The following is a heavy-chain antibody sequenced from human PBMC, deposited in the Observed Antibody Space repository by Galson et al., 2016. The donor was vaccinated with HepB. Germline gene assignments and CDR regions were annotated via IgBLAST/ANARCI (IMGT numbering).Heavy chain of an antibody. D-gene: IGHD1-26*01. Sequence: PALVKPTQTLTLTCAFSGFSLNTGGVGLAWIRQPLGKALEFLALIYGDGDKRYSPSLKSGDPITADTSKNQVVLTMNNVDLVDTATSFCAHRRTGSYSYHWFDPWGQGTLVTVSS. J-gene: IGHJ5*02. V-gene: IGHV2-5*02. CDR3: AHRRTGSYSYHWFDP. CDR2: IYGDGDK. CDR1: GFSLNTGGVG.